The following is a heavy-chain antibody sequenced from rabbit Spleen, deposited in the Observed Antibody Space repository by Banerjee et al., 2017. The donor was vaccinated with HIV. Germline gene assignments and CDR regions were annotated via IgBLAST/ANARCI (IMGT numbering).Heavy chain of an antibody. J-gene: IGHJ4*01. D-gene: IGHD2-1*01. CDR2: IYAGSSGST. CDR1: GFSFSNNYY. CDR3: ARDYGDYDSPGGL. Sequence: QSLEESGGDLVKPGASLTLTCTASGFSFSNNYYMCWVRQAPGKGLEWIACIYAGSSGSTYYASWAKGRFTISKTSSTTVTLQMTSLTAADTATYFCARDYGDYDSPGGLWGPGTLVTVS. V-gene: IGHV1S40*01.